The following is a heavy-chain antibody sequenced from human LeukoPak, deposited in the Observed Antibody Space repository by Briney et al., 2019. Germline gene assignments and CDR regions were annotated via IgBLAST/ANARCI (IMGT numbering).Heavy chain of an antibody. CDR2: ISSSGSTI. CDR1: GFTFSSYE. CDR3: ARSHGRYYYGMDV. V-gene: IGHV3-48*03. Sequence: GGSLRLSCAASGFTFSSYEMNWVRQAPGKGLGWVSYISSSGSTIYYADSVKGRFTISRDNAKNSLYLQMNSLRAEDTAVYYCARSHGRYYYGMDVWGQGTTVTVSS. J-gene: IGHJ6*02.